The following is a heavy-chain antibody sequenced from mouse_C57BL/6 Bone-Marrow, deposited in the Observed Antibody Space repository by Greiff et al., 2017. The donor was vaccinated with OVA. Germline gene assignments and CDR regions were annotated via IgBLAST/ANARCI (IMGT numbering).Heavy chain of an antibody. CDR1: GYAFTNYL. CDR3: ARYGLYYFDY. CDR2: INPGSGGT. Sequence: VKLQESGAELVRPGTSVKVSCKASGYAFTNYLIEWVKQRPGQGLEWIGVINPGSGGTNYNEKFKGKATLTADKSSSTAYMQLSSLTSEDSAVYFCARYGLYYFDYWGQGTTLTVSS. D-gene: IGHD6-1*01. J-gene: IGHJ2*01. V-gene: IGHV1-54*01.